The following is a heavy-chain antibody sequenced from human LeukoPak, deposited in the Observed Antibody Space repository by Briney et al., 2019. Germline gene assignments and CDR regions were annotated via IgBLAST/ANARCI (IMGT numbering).Heavy chain of an antibody. CDR2: ISAYNGNT. CDR1: GYTFTSYG. V-gene: IGHV1-18*01. Sequence: GASVKVSCKASGYTFTSYGISWVRQAPGQGLEWMGWISAYNGNTNYAQKLQGRVTMTTDTSTSTAYMELSRLRSDDTAVYYCARDRCSGGSCYLGRKSNWFDPWGQGTLVTVSS. D-gene: IGHD2-15*01. CDR3: ARDRCSGGSCYLGRKSNWFDP. J-gene: IGHJ5*02.